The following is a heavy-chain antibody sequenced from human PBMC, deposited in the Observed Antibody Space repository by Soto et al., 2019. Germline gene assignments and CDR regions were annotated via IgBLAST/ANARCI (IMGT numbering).Heavy chain of an antibody. J-gene: IGHJ4*02. CDR2: ISGSGGST. CDR1: GFTFSSYA. D-gene: IGHD4-17*01. Sequence: EVQLLESGGGLVQPGGSLRLSCAASGFTFSSYAMSWVRQAPGKGLEWVSAISGSGGSTYYADSVKGRLTISRDNSKNTLYLQMNSLRAEDTTVYYCAKHLPLRLRRIPDQGWYFDYWGQGTMVTVSS. V-gene: IGHV3-23*01. CDR3: AKHLPLRLRRIPDQGWYFDY.